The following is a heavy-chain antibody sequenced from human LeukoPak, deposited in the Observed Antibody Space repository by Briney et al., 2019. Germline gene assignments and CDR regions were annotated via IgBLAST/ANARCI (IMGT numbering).Heavy chain of an antibody. V-gene: IGHV4-39*01. CDR1: GGSISSSSYY. CDR2: IYYSGST. CDR3: ARLGAMEPDY. D-gene: IGHD1-1*01. J-gene: IGHJ4*02. Sequence: KPSETLSLTCTVSGGSISSSSYYWGWIRQPPGKGLEWIGSIYYSGSTYYNPSLKSRVTISVDTSKNQFSLKLSSVTAADTAVYYCARLGAMEPDYWGQGTLVTVSS.